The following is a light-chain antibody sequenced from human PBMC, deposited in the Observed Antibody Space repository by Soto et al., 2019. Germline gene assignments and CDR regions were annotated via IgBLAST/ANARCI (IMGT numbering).Light chain of an antibody. J-gene: IGLJ1*01. V-gene: IGLV2-23*01. CDR1: TSDVGSYYL. Sequence: QSALTQPASVSGSPGQSITISCSGPTSDVGSYYLVSWYQQHPGKAPKLIIYDGSKRPSGVSNRFSGSKSGNPASLTISGLQAEDEADYYCCSYAGRTTPDVFGTGTKVTVL. CDR3: CSYAGRTTPDV. CDR2: DGS.